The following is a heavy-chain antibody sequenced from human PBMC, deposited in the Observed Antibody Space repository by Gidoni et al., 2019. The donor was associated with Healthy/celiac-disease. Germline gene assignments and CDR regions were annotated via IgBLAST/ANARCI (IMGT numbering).Heavy chain of an antibody. CDR3: ARDGSRGWYGNFDY. CDR2: ISYEGRNK. CDR1: GFPFSSDA. V-gene: IGHV3-30*04. Sequence: VPLVESGGGVIQPGRYLRLSCPASGFPFSSDAMHWVRQAPGKGREWVAVISYEGRNKYYADAVKGRVTISRDNSKNTRYLQMNSLRAEDTAVYYCARDGSRGWYGNFDYWGKGTLVTVSS. J-gene: IGHJ4*02. D-gene: IGHD6-19*01.